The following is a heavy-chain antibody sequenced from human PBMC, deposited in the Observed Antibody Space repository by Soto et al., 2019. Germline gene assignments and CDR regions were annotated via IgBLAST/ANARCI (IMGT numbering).Heavy chain of an antibody. Sequence: GGSLRLSCSVSGFTLITYAMHWVRQAPAKGLEYVSSISSNGDSTYYADSVKGRFIISRDNSKNTLYLQMSSLRTEDTAVYYCVKDRYIDYWGQGTLVTVSS. J-gene: IGHJ4*02. CDR2: ISSNGDST. CDR3: VKDRYIDY. V-gene: IGHV3-64D*06. CDR1: GFTLITYA.